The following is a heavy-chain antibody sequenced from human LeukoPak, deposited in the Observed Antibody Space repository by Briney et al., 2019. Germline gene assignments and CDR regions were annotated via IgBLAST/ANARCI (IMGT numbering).Heavy chain of an antibody. Sequence: SETLSLTCAVSGYSISSGSYWGWIRQPPGKDLEWIVSMYHRGSTYYNPSLKTRVTISLDTSKNQFSLKLSSVTAADTAVYYCARDSGYSSGWSWGQGTLVTVSS. V-gene: IGHV4-38-2*02. CDR3: ARDSGYSSGWS. CDR1: GYSISSGSY. J-gene: IGHJ4*02. CDR2: MYHRGST. D-gene: IGHD6-19*01.